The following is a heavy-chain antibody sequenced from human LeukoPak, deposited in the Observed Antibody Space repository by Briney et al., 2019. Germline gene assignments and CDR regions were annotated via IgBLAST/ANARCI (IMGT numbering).Heavy chain of an antibody. CDR1: GGSISSYY. J-gene: IGHJ4*02. CDR3: AREKNYYDSSGYLDY. CDR2: IYYSGST. D-gene: IGHD3-22*01. Sequence: PSETLSLTCTVSGGSISSYYWSWIRQPPGKGLEWIGYIYYSGSTNYSPSLKSRVTISVDTSKNQFSLKLSSVTAADTAVYYCAREKNYYDSSGYLDYWGQGTLVTVSS. V-gene: IGHV4-59*01.